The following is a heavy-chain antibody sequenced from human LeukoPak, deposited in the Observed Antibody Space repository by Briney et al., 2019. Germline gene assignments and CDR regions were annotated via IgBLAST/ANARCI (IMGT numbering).Heavy chain of an antibody. D-gene: IGHD3-16*02. CDR1: GFTFRDYS. CDR3: ARGPYVWGSYRHPY. J-gene: IGHJ4*02. Sequence: GGSLRLSCAASGFTFRDYSMHWVRQAPGKGLEWVSRINTDGTSTDYADSVQGRITIFRDNAKNTMYLQMNSLRAEDTAVYYCARGPYVWGSYRHPYWGQGTLVTVSS. CDR2: INTDGTST. V-gene: IGHV3-74*01.